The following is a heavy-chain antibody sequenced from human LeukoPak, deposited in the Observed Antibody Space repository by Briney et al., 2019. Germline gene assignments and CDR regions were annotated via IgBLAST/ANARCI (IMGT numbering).Heavy chain of an antibody. CDR1: GGSISHYY. CDR2: IYTSGST. V-gene: IGHV4-4*07. Sequence: PSETLSLTCTVSGGSISHYYWSWIRQPAGKGLEWIGRIYTSGSTNYNPSLKSRVTMSVDTSKNQFFLKLSSVTAADTAVYYCARVYYDGSGYYFDYWGQGTLVTVSS. D-gene: IGHD3-22*01. CDR3: ARVYYDGSGYYFDY. J-gene: IGHJ4*02.